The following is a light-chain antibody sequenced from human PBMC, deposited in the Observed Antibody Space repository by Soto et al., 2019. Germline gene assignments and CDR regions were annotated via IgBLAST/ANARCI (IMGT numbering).Light chain of an antibody. CDR2: GTS. Sequence: EIALTQSPGTLSLSPGERATLSCRASQSFGSRFLAWYQQKPGQAPRLLISGTSSRATGIPDRFSGSGSQTDFTLTISRLEPEDFAVYYCQQYGTSPRTFGQGTKVDIK. CDR1: QSFGSRF. CDR3: QQYGTSPRT. J-gene: IGKJ1*01. V-gene: IGKV3-20*01.